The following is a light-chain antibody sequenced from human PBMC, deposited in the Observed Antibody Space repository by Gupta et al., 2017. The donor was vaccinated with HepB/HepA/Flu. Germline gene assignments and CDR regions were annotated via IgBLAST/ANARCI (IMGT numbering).Light chain of an antibody. Sequence: DIVMTQSPLSLPVTPGEPASISCRSSQSLLHSNGYNYVDWYLQKPGQSPQLLIYLGSNRAAGVPDRFSGSGSGKDFTLKFSRGQEEDVGVYYCGQARQFPPYTFGQGTKVEIK. J-gene: IGKJ2*01. CDR3: GQARQFPPYT. CDR2: LGS. V-gene: IGKV2-28*01. CDR1: QSLLHSNGYNY.